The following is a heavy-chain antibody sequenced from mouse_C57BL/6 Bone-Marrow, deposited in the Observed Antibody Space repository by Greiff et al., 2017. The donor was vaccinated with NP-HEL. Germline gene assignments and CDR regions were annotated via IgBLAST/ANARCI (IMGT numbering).Heavy chain of an antibody. Sequence: EVQGVESGGGLVKPGGSLKLSCAASGFTFSDYGMHWVRQAPEKGLEWVAYISSGSSTIYYADTVKGRFTISRDNAKNTLFLQMTSLRSEDTAMYYCARPITTVVGPGYWGQGTTLTVSS. CDR3: ARPITTVVGPGY. V-gene: IGHV5-17*01. CDR1: GFTFSDYG. CDR2: ISSGSSTI. J-gene: IGHJ2*01. D-gene: IGHD1-1*01.